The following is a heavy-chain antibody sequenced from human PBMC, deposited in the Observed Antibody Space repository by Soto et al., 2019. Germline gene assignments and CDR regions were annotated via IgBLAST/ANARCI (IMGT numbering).Heavy chain of an antibody. CDR1: GFTFDDFA. Sequence: EVQLVESGGGLVQPGRSLRLSCAASGFTFDDFAMHWVRQAPGKGLEWVSGISWNGATMGYGDSVSGRFTISRDNTKNSLYLQMYSLKPEDTALYYCAKDNGGYYDSSGNFEYWGQGTLVTVSS. D-gene: IGHD3-22*01. CDR3: AKDNGGYYDSSGNFEY. CDR2: ISWNGATM. V-gene: IGHV3-9*01. J-gene: IGHJ4*02.